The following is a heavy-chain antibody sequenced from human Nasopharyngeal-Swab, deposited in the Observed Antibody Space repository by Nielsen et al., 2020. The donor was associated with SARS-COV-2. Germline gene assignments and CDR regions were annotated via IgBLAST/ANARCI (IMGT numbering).Heavy chain of an antibody. Sequence: GGSLRLSCAASGFTFSSYGMRWVRQAPGQGLEWVAVIWYDGSNKYYADSVKGRFTISRDNSKNTLYLQMNSLRAEDTAVYYCARGCVLTGPSCYYYGMDVWGQGTTVTVSS. CDR1: GFTFSSYG. CDR2: IWYDGSNK. CDR3: ARGCVLTGPSCYYYGMDV. J-gene: IGHJ6*02. D-gene: IGHD3-9*01. V-gene: IGHV3-33*01.